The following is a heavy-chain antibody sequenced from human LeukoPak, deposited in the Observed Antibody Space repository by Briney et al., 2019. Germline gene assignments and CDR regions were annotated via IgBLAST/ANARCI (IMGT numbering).Heavy chain of an antibody. Sequence: GRSLRLSCAASGFTFSSYAMHWVRQAPGKGLEWVAVISYDGSNKYYADSVKGRFTISRDNSKNTLYLQMNSLRAEDTAVYYCAKDPMSTVVTPAGAFDIWGQGTMVTVSS. D-gene: IGHD4-23*01. CDR1: GFTFSSYA. J-gene: IGHJ3*02. CDR3: AKDPMSTVVTPAGAFDI. V-gene: IGHV3-30-3*02. CDR2: ISYDGSNK.